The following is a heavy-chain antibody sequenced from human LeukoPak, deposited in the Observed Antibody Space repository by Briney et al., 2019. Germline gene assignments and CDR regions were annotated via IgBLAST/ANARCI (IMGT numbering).Heavy chain of an antibody. CDR2: IYHSGSA. Sequence: SQTLSLTCDVSGDSISSGDYFWSWIRQPPGKGLEWIGYIYHSGSAHYNPSLKSRVTISVDTSKNQFSLVVSSVTAADTAVYYCAREVIMVTTSSDAFDMWSQGTMVTVSS. J-gene: IGHJ3*02. CDR1: GDSISSGDYF. D-gene: IGHD4-17*01. CDR3: AREVIMVTTSSDAFDM. V-gene: IGHV4-30-4*01.